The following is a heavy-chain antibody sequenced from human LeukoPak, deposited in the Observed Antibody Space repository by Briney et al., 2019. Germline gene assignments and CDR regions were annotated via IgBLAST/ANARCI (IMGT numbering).Heavy chain of an antibody. CDR3: AEGIVGFDY. J-gene: IGHJ4*02. CDR2: ISWNSGSI. CDR1: GFTFDDYA. Sequence: GGSLRLSCAASGFTFDDYAMHWVRQAPGKGLEWVSGISWNSGSIGYADSVKGRFTISRDNAKNSLYLQMNSLRAEDTALYYCAEGIVGFDYWGQGTLVTVSS. V-gene: IGHV3-9*01. D-gene: IGHD3-16*02.